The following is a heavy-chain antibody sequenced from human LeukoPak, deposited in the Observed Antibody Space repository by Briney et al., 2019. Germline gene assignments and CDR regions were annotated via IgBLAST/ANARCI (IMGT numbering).Heavy chain of an antibody. D-gene: IGHD3-22*01. V-gene: IGHV1-2*02. CDR1: GYTFTDYY. CDR3: ARLEYYYDSSGYYPDAFDI. Sequence: GASVKVSCKASGYTFTDYYTHWVRQAPGQGLEWMGWINPNSGGTKYAQKFQGRVTMTRDTSISTAYMELSRLTSDDTAVYYCARLEYYYDSSGYYPDAFDIWGQGTMVTVSS. J-gene: IGHJ3*02. CDR2: INPNSGGT.